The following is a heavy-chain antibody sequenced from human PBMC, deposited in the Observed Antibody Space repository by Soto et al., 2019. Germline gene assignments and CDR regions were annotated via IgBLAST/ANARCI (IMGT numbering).Heavy chain of an antibody. D-gene: IGHD1-1*01. CDR2: IYYSGSS. V-gene: IGHV4-28*01. J-gene: IGHJ4*02. CDR3: ASHPLNWSDADS. Sequence: SETLSLTCAVSGYSISSSNWWGWIRQPPGKGLEWIGYIYYSGSSYSNPSLKSRLSMSVDTSKNQFSLTMKSVTAADTGVYYCASHPLNWSDADSWGQGVLVTVSS. CDR1: GYSISSSNW.